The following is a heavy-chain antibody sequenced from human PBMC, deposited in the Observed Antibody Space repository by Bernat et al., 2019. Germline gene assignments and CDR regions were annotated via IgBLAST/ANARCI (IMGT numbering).Heavy chain of an antibody. J-gene: IGHJ4*02. V-gene: IGHV3-21*01. Sequence: EVQLVESGGGLVKPGGSLRLSCAASGFTFSSYSMNWVRQAPGKGLEWVSSISSSSSYIYYADSVKGRFTISRDNAKNSLYLQMNSPRAEDTAVYYCARDAYCSGGSCYPRPFDYWGQGTLVTVSS. CDR2: ISSSSSYI. CDR3: ARDAYCSGGSCYPRPFDY. CDR1: GFTFSSYS. D-gene: IGHD2-15*01.